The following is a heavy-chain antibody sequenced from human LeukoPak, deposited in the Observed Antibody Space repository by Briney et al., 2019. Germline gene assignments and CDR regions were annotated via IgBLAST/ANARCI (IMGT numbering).Heavy chain of an antibody. D-gene: IGHD4-17*01. Sequence: PSQTLSLTCAVSGGSISSGGYSWSWIRQPPGKGLEWIGYIYHSGSTYYNPSLKSRVTISVDRSKNQFSLKLSSVTAADTAVYYCATFGREDYGYAFDIWGQGTMVTVSS. CDR2: IYHSGST. V-gene: IGHV4-30-2*01. CDR1: GGSISSGGYS. CDR3: ATFGREDYGYAFDI. J-gene: IGHJ3*02.